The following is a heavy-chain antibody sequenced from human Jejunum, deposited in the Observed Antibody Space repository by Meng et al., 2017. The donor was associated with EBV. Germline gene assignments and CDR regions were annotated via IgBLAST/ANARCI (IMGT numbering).Heavy chain of an antibody. D-gene: IGHD3-22*01. CDR3: ARDYSDSSRQGY. V-gene: IGHV1-2*06. Sequence: VHLVQAGAEVNRPGASVRVSSQAACYTFTGYFIHWDRQAPGQGLEWMGRINPNSGGTSYTQKFQGRVTMTRDTSITTAYMELSRLGSDDTAVYYCARDYSDSSRQGYWGQGTLVTVSS. CDR1: CYTFTGYF. J-gene: IGHJ4*02. CDR2: INPNSGGT.